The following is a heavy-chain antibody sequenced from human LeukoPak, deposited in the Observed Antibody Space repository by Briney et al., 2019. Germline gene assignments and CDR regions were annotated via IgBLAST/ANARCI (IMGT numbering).Heavy chain of an antibody. Sequence: GGSLTLSCAASGFTVSSNYMSWVRQAPGKGLEWVSVIYSGGSTYYADSVKGRFTISRDNSKNTLYLQMNSLRAEDTAVYYCAAVMIYSSGDFSFDYWGQGTLVTVSS. J-gene: IGHJ4*02. CDR2: IYSGGST. CDR3: AAVMIYSSGDFSFDY. D-gene: IGHD6-19*01. CDR1: GFTVSSNY. V-gene: IGHV3-53*01.